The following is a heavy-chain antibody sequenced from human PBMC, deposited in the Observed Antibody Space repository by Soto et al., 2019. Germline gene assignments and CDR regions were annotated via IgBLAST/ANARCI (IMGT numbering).Heavy chain of an antibody. CDR1: GSPISGHY. V-gene: IGHV4-59*11. CDR2: IHYTGST. J-gene: IGHJ4*02. CDR3: ARYTGSYYSY. D-gene: IGHD1-26*01. Sequence: PSETLSLTCTVSGSPISGHYWSWVRQPLGKGLEWIGCIHYTGSTDYNPSLKSRVTISVDTSNNQFSLNLISVTAADTAVYYCARYTGSYYSYWGQGTLVTVSS.